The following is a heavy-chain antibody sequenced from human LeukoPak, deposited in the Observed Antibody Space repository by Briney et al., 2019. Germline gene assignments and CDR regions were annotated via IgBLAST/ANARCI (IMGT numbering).Heavy chain of an antibody. CDR1: GFTVSSHY. D-gene: IGHD6-13*01. CDR3: AKEFVAAVGHYFDY. V-gene: IGHV3-23*01. CDR2: ISGSGANT. Sequence: GGSLRLSCAASGFTVSSHYMSWVRQAPGKGLEWVSSISGSGANTYYADSVKGRFTISRDNSKNTLSLQLNSLRVEDTAVYYCAKEFVAAVGHYFDYWGQGTLVTVSS. J-gene: IGHJ4*02.